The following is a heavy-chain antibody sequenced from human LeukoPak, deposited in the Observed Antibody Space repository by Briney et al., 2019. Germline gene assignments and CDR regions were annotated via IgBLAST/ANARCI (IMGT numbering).Heavy chain of an antibody. Sequence: TGGSLRLSCAASGFTFSGYAMTWVRQAPGEGLEWVSTISGTDNNTYYADSVKGRFTISRDNAKNSLYLQMNSLRAEDTAVYYCASPFIAAAGITDDYWGQGTLVTVSS. V-gene: IGHV3-23*01. J-gene: IGHJ4*02. CDR1: GFTFSGYA. CDR3: ASPFIAAAGITDDY. CDR2: ISGTDNNT. D-gene: IGHD6-13*01.